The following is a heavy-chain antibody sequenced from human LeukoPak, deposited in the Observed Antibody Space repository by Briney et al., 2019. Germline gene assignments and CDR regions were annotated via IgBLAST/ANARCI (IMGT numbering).Heavy chain of an antibody. CDR1: GFTVSNNY. V-gene: IGHV3-74*01. CDR2: INSDGSST. D-gene: IGHD3-10*01. CDR3: ARVLGSQIDY. Sequence: PGGSLRLSCAASGFTVSNNYMSWVRQAPGKGLVWVSRINSDGSSTSYADSVKGRFTISRDNAKNTVYLQMNSLRAEDTAVYYCARVLGSQIDYWGQGTLVTVSS. J-gene: IGHJ4*02.